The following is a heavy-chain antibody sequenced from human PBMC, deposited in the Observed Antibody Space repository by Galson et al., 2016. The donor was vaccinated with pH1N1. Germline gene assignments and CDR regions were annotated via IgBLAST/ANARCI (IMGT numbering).Heavy chain of an antibody. Sequence: ETLSLPCTVSGDSISNYYWSWIRQPAGKGLEWIGRIYVSGTTNYNPSLKSRVTMSVDTSKNQVSLRLSSLAAADTAVYYCARDRPYESRGYHYDSYYYMDVWGRGTTVTVSS. J-gene: IGHJ6*03. CDR3: ARDRPYESRGYHYDSYYYMDV. D-gene: IGHD3-22*01. V-gene: IGHV4-4*07. CDR1: GDSISNYY. CDR2: IYVSGTT.